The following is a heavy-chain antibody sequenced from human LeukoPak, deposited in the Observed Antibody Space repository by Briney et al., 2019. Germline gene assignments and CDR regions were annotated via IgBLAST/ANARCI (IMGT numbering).Heavy chain of an antibody. CDR1: GVSFDDYY. J-gene: IGHJ4*02. CDR3: TRMTTGHDY. V-gene: IGHV4-34*01. Sequence: SETLSLTCAVSGVSFDDYYWSWVRQTPGKGLEWIGEINHSGYTNDGPSLKSRVTLSIDTSRKQFSLNLRSVTVADAGIYYCTRMTTGHDYWGQGTLVTVSS. CDR2: INHSGYT. D-gene: IGHD4-17*01.